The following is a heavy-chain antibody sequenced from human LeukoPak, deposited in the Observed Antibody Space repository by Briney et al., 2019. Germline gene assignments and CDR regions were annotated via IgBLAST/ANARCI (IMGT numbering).Heavy chain of an antibody. CDR1: GGSISSYY. D-gene: IGHD3-9*01. CDR2: IYTSGST. Sequence: SETLSLTCTVSGGSISSYYWSWIRQPAGKGLEWIGRIYTSGSTNYNPSLKSRVTMSVDTSKNQFSLKLSSVTAADTAVYYCARDSRHYDILTGYYRLDAFDIWGQGTMVTVSS. V-gene: IGHV4-4*07. CDR3: ARDSRHYDILTGYYRLDAFDI. J-gene: IGHJ3*02.